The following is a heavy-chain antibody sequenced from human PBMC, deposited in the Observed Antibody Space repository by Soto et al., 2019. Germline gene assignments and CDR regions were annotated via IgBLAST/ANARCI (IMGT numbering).Heavy chain of an antibody. V-gene: IGHV4-34*01. CDR2: INHSGST. CDR3: ARAPQGYYGSGNWFDP. J-gene: IGHJ5*02. D-gene: IGHD3-10*01. CDR1: GGSFSGYY. Sequence: SETLSLTCAVYGGSFSGYYWSWIRQPPGKGLEWIGEINHSGSTNYNPSLKSRVTISVDTSKNQFSLKLSSVTAADTAVYYCARAPQGYYGSGNWFDPWGQGTLVTVSS.